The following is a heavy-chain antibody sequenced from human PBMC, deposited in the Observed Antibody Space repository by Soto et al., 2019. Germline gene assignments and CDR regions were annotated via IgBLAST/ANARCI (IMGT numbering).Heavy chain of an antibody. J-gene: IGHJ1*01. CDR1: GYIFTSYG. CDR2: ISGCNVDT. Sequence: QVQLVQSGAEVKKPGASVKVSCKASGYIFTSYGITWVRQAPGQGPEWMGWISGCNVDTNYAQKVQGRVTMTRHTFQRTAYMELRSLRSDDTGVYFCARAARAYGGCDDWGQGTLVTVSS. D-gene: IGHD4-17*01. V-gene: IGHV1-18*01. CDR3: ARAARAYGGCDD.